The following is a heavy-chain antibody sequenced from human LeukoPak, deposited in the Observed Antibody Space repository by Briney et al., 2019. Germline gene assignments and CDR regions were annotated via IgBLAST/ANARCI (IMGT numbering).Heavy chain of an antibody. V-gene: IGHV3-33*01. CDR1: GFTFSSYG. Sequence: GGSLRLSCAASGFTFSSYGMHWVRQAPGKGLECVAVIWYDGSNKYYADSVKGRFTISRDNSKNTLYLQMNSLSAEDTAVYYCARPGVENDYGDYANTDYWGQGTLVTVSS. D-gene: IGHD4-17*01. J-gene: IGHJ4*02. CDR3: ARPGVENDYGDYANTDY. CDR2: IWYDGSNK.